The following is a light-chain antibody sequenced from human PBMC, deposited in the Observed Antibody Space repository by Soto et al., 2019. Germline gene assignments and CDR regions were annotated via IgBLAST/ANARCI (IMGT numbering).Light chain of an antibody. V-gene: IGLV2-14*01. CDR1: SSDVGGYNY. CDR2: DVS. J-gene: IGLJ1*01. Sequence: QYVLTQPASVSGSPGQSITISCTGTSSDVGGYNYVSWYQQHPGKVPKLMIYDVSNRPSGVSNRFSGSKSGNTASLTISGLQAEDEADYYCNSYTSSSTLYAFGTGTKLTVL. CDR3: NSYTSSSTLYA.